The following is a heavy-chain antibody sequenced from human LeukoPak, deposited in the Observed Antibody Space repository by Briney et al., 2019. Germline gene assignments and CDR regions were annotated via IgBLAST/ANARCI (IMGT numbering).Heavy chain of an antibody. CDR2: INPSGGST. V-gene: IGHV1-46*01. CDR3: ARAYCSSNTSCARGWYFDL. D-gene: IGHD2-2*01. Sequence: GASVKVSCKASGNTFTSYYMHWVRQAPGQGLEWMGIINPSGGSTSYAQKFQGRVTMTRDTSTSTVYMELSSLRSEDTAVHYCARAYCSSNTSCARGWYFDLWGRGTLVTVSS. J-gene: IGHJ2*01. CDR1: GNTFTSYY.